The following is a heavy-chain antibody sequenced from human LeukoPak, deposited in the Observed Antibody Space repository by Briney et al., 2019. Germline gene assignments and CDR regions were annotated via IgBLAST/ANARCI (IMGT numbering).Heavy chain of an antibody. CDR1: GYTFTSYD. CDR2: MNPNSGNT. Sequence: ASVKVSCKASGYTFTSYDINWVRQATGQGLEWMGWMNPNSGNTGYAQKFQGRVTITRNTSISTAYMELSSLRSEDTAVYYCARGSQALGYCSSTNCYGGLFDYWGQGTLVTVSS. CDR3: ARGSQALGYCSSTNCYGGLFDY. D-gene: IGHD2-2*01. V-gene: IGHV1-8*03. J-gene: IGHJ4*02.